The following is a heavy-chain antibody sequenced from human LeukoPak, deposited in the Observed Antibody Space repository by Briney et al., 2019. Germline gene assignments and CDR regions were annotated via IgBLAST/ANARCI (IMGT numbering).Heavy chain of an antibody. D-gene: IGHD3-22*01. J-gene: IGHJ1*01. Sequence: GGSLRLSCGASGFTFSSYAMSWVRQAPGKGLEWVSAISGSGGSTYYADSVKGRFTISRDNSKNTLYLQMNSLRAEDTAVYYCAKCTTMIVVVNSYFQHWGQGTLVTVSS. CDR3: AKCTTMIVVVNSYFQH. V-gene: IGHV3-23*01. CDR1: GFTFSSYA. CDR2: ISGSGGST.